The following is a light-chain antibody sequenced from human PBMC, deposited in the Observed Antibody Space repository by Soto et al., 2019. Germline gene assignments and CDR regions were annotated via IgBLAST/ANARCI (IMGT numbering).Light chain of an antibody. CDR1: QGISGY. J-gene: IGKJ3*01. CDR2: ATS. V-gene: IGKV1-9*01. Sequence: DIQLTQSPSFLSASVGDRVTITCRASQGISGYLAWYQQKPGKATNLLIYATSTLQTGVPSRFSGSGSGADFTLTISSLQPEDFATYYCQQRCTFGPGTKVDIK. CDR3: QQRCT.